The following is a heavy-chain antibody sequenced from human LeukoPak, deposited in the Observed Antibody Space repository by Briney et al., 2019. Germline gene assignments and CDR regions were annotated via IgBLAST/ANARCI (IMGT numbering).Heavy chain of an antibody. V-gene: IGHV4-34*01. CDR1: GGSFSGYY. CDR2: INHSGST. J-gene: IGHJ4*02. D-gene: IGHD3-22*01. Sequence: SETLSLTCAVYGGSFSGYYWSWTRQPPGKGLEWIGEINHSGSTNYNPSLKSRVTISVDTSKNQFSLKLSSVTAADTAVYYCASSRFYYDSSGYYLPFDYWGQGTLVTVSS. CDR3: ASSRFYYDSSGYYLPFDY.